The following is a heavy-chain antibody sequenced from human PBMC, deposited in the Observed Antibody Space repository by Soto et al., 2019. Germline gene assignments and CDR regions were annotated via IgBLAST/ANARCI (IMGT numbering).Heavy chain of an antibody. Sequence: EALKISCTGSGYRFTDYWIGWVRQMPGKGPEWMGIIYPGDSDTRYSPSFEGQVTISADKSISIAYLQWSSLKASDSAIYYCARRQCSGGSCYGWFAPWGQGTLVTSPQ. CDR2: IYPGDSDT. J-gene: IGHJ5*02. CDR3: ARRQCSGGSCYGWFAP. CDR1: GYRFTDYW. V-gene: IGHV5-51*01. D-gene: IGHD2-15*01.